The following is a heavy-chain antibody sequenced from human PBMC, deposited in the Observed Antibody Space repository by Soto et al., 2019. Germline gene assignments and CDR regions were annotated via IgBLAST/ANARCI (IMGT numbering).Heavy chain of an antibody. Sequence: QVQLVQSGAEVKKRGSSVKVSCKASRGTFSSYAIRWVRQAPGQGLEWMGGIIPIFGTANYAQKFQGRVTITADVSTSTAYVVLSCLRSEHTAVYYCARVRYYYDSSGYVEDNCGQGTLVTVSS. CDR2: IIPIFGTA. D-gene: IGHD3-22*01. V-gene: IGHV1-69*01. J-gene: IGHJ4*02. CDR3: ARVRYYYDSSGYVEDN. CDR1: RGTFSSYA.